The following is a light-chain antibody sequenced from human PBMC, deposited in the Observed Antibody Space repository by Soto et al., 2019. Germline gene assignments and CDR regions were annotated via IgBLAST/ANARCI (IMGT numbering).Light chain of an antibody. CDR3: QQYNTWFSWT. CDR1: QSVSSN. Sequence: EIVMTQSPATLSVSPGEGATLSCRASQSVSSNLAWFQQKPGQAPRLLIYGASIRATGIPAKFSGSGSGTEFTLTITSLQSEDFAVYYCQQYNTWFSWTFGQGTKVEVK. V-gene: IGKV3-15*01. CDR2: GAS. J-gene: IGKJ1*01.